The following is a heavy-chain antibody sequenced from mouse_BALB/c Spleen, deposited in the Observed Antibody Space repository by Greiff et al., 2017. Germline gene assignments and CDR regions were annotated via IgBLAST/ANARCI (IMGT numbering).Heavy chain of an antibody. J-gene: IGHJ3*01. CDR1: GFSLTGYG. V-gene: IGHV2-6-7*01. CDR3: ARDQGYDYDPWFAY. D-gene: IGHD2-4*01. CDR2: IWGDGST. Sequence: VMLVESGPGLVAPSQSLSITCTVSGFSLTGYGVNWVRQPPGKGLEWLGMIWGDGSTDYNSALKSRLSISKDNSKSQVFLKMNSLQTDDTARYYCARDQGYDYDPWFAYWGQGTLVTVSA.